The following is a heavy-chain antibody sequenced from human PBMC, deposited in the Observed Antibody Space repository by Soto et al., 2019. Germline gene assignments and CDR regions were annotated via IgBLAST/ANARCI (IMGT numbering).Heavy chain of an antibody. D-gene: IGHD1-1*01. V-gene: IGHV4-39*01. CDR2: IYYSGNT. CDR1: GGSISSPSYY. J-gene: IGHJ4*02. CDR3: ARLPGITTLRRDY. Sequence: QLQLQESGPGLVKPSENLSLTCSVSGGSISSPSYYWGWIRQPPGKGLEWIGSIYYSGNTYYNPSLKSRVTIFVDPSRNQFSLKVNSVTAADTAVYFCARLPGITTLRRDYWGQGTLVTVSS.